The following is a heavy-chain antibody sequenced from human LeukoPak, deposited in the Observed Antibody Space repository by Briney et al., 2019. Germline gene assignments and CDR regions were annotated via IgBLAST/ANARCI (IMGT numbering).Heavy chain of an antibody. Sequence: PGRSLRLSCAASGFTFSSYGMHWVRQAPGKGLEWVAVISYGGSNKYYADSVKGRFTISRDNSKNTLYLQMNSLRAEDTAVYYCAKDVGTAAAGTAEFDYRGQGTLVTVSS. D-gene: IGHD6-13*01. CDR2: ISYGGSNK. CDR1: GFTFSSYG. J-gene: IGHJ4*02. V-gene: IGHV3-30*18. CDR3: AKDVGTAAAGTAEFDY.